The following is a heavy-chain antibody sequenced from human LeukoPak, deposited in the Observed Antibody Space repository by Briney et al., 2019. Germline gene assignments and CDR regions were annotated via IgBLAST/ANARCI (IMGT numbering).Heavy chain of an antibody. Sequence: PGGSLRLSCADSGFTLSTYAMNWVRQAPGKGLEWVSGISAGGGSTYYADSVKDRFTISRDNSKNTLYLQMNSLTVEDTAVYYCAKSPRSAADNWFDPWGQGTLVTVSS. D-gene: IGHD6-13*01. CDR2: ISAGGGST. CDR3: AKSPRSAADNWFDP. J-gene: IGHJ5*02. CDR1: GFTLSTYA. V-gene: IGHV3-23*01.